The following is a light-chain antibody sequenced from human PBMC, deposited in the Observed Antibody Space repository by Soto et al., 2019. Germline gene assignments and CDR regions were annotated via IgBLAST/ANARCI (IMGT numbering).Light chain of an antibody. CDR3: QQYGSSGT. Sequence: EIVLTQSPATLSLAPGERATISCGASQSVYHNYVAWYQQKPGQAPRLLXPXGCPRATGIPGRFTGRGFGTDFTVTLSRLEPEDFAGYYCQQYGSSGTFRQGTKGDIK. V-gene: IGKV3-20*01. J-gene: IGKJ1*01. CDR2: XGC. CDR1: QSVYHNY.